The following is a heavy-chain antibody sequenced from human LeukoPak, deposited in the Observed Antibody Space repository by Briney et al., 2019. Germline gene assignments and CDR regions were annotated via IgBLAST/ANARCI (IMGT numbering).Heavy chain of an antibody. D-gene: IGHD3-3*01. CDR1: GGSISSYY. V-gene: IGHV4-4*07. CDR2: IYTSGST. CDR3: AREREEVTIFGVVIMNAFDI. J-gene: IGHJ3*02. Sequence: SETLSLTCTVSGGSISSYYWSWIWQPAGKGLEWIGRIYTSGSTNYNPSLKSRVTMSVDTSKNQFSLKLSSVTAADTAVYYCAREREEVTIFGVVIMNAFDIWGQGTMVTVSS.